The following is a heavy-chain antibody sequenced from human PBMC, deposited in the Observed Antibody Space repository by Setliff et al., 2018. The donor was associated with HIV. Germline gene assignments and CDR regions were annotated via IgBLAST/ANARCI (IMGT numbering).Heavy chain of an antibody. V-gene: IGHV4-34*01. CDR1: GDSIGDYY. J-gene: IGHJ4*02. D-gene: IGHD1-7*01. Sequence: SETLSLTCTVSGDSIGDYYWNWIRQPPGKGLEWIGEINHSGNTTYNPSLKSRVTMSVDTTKNQFSLKLNTVTAADTATYYCLLDVPLILRTSPPLWGQGTPVTVS. CDR2: INHSGNT. CDR3: LLDVPLILRTSPPL.